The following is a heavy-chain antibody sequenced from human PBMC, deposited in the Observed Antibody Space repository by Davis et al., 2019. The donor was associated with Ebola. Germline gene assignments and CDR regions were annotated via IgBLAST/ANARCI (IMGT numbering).Heavy chain of an antibody. CDR3: ARQPVDTAMVTFYYGMDV. V-gene: IGHV3-53*05. CDR1: GFTVSSNY. J-gene: IGHJ6*02. D-gene: IGHD5-18*01. Sequence: GGSLRLSCAASGFTVSSNYMSWVRQAPGKGLEWVSVIYSGGSTYYADSVKGRFTISRDNSKNTLYLQMNSLRAEDTAVYYCARQPVDTAMVTFYYGMDVWGQGTTVTVSS. CDR2: IYSGGST.